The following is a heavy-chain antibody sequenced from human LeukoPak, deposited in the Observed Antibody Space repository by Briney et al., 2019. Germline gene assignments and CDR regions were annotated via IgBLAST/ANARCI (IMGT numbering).Heavy chain of an antibody. V-gene: IGHV4-38-2*01. CDR1: GYSISSGYY. Sequence: PSETLSLTCAVSGYSISSGYYWGWIRQPPGKGLEWIGSIYHSGSTYYNPSLRSRVTISVYTSKNQFSLKLSSVTAADTAVYYCARQSSTGLSATDYWGQGTLVTVSS. J-gene: IGHJ4*02. CDR3: ARQSSTGLSATDY. CDR2: IYHSGST. D-gene: IGHD2-2*01.